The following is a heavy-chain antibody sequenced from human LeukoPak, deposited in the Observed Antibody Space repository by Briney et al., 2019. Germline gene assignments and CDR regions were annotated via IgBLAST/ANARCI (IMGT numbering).Heavy chain of an antibody. J-gene: IGHJ4*02. CDR2: IIPIFGTA. Sequence: SVKVSCKASGGTFSRYAISLVRQAPGQGLEWMGGIIPIFGTANYAQKFQGRVTITTDESTSTAYMELSSLRSEDTAVYYCARGGAAAGIAYDYWGQGTLVTVSS. D-gene: IGHD6-13*01. V-gene: IGHV1-69*05. CDR1: GGTFSRYA. CDR3: ARGGAAAGIAYDY.